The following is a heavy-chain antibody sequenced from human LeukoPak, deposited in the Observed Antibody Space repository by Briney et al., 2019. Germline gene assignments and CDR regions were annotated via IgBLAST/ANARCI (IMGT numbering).Heavy chain of an antibody. CDR2: ISSSSSTI. V-gene: IGHV3-48*04. J-gene: IGHJ6*03. Sequence: LPGGSLRLSCAASGFTFSSYSMNWVRQAPGKGLEWVSYISSSSSTIYYADSVKGRFTISRDNAKNSLYLQMNSLRAEDTAVYYCARDRKQLLVRNYYYYYMDVWGKGTTVTVSS. CDR1: GFTFSSYS. D-gene: IGHD6-19*01. CDR3: ARDRKQLLVRNYYYYYMDV.